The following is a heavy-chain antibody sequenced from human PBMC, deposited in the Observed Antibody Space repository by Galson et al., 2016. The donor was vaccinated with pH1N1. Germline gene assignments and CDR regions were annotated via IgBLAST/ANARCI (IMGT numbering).Heavy chain of an antibody. Sequence: SVKVSCKASGYTFIDYPMHWVRQAPGQGLEWMGWIHTGTGDTRYSPKFQGRVTLTRDTSATTTYLELRGLGFQDTAVFYCATNAFDYWGQGTPVTVSP. J-gene: IGHJ4*02. V-gene: IGHV1-3*04. CDR3: ATNAFDY. CDR1: GYTFIDYP. CDR2: IHTGTGDT.